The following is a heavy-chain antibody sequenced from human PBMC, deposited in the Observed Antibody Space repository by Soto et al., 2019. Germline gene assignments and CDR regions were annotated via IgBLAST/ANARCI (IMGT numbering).Heavy chain of an antibody. CDR3: AYLPCSGGSCYWFSYSGMDV. V-gene: IGHV2-5*02. Sequence: QITLKESGPTLVKPTQTLTLTCTFSGFSLSTSGVGVAWIRQPPGKALEWLALIYWDDDKRYRPSLETRLNITKHTSKNRVVLTMTNMDSVDTATYFCAYLPCSGGSCYWFSYSGMDVWGRGTTVTVSS. CDR1: GFSLSTSGVG. CDR2: IYWDDDK. D-gene: IGHD2-15*01. J-gene: IGHJ6*02.